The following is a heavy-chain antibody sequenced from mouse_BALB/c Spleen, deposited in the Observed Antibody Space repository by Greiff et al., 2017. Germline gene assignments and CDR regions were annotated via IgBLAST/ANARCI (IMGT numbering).Heavy chain of an antibody. V-gene: IGHV1-54*01. J-gene: IGHJ4*01. CDR1: GYAFTNYL. CDR3: ARQAHYYGYGAMDY. D-gene: IGHD1-2*01. Sequence: VQLQQSGAELVRPGTSVKVSCKASGYAFTNYLIEWVKQRPGQGLEWIGVINPGSGGTNYNEKFKGKATLTADKSSSTAYMQLSSLTSDDSAVYFCARQAHYYGYGAMDYWGQGTSVTVSS. CDR2: INPGSGGT.